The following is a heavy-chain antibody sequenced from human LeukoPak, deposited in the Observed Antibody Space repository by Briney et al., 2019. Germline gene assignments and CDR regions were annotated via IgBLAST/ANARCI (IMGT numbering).Heavy chain of an antibody. CDR1: GFTFSSYS. CDR2: ISSSSSYI. V-gene: IGHV3-21*01. D-gene: IGHD5-24*01. Sequence: GGSLRLSCAASGFTFSSYSMSWVRQAPGKGLEWVSSISSSSSYIYYADSVKGRFTISRDNAKNSLYLQMNSLRAEDTAVYYCAKDIGPGYKSDYWGQGTLVTVSS. J-gene: IGHJ4*02. CDR3: AKDIGPGYKSDY.